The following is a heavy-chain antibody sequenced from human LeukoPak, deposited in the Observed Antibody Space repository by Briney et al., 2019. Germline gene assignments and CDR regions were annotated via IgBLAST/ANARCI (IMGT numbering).Heavy chain of an antibody. Sequence: SETLSLTCAVYGGSFSGYYWSWIRQPPGKGLEWIGEINHGGSTNYNPSLKSRVTISVATSKNQFSLKLSSVTAADTAVYYCARRHVEYSSSSDPYYFDSWGQGNLVTVSS. CDR2: INHGGST. D-gene: IGHD6-6*01. J-gene: IGHJ4*02. V-gene: IGHV4-34*01. CDR1: GGSFSGYY. CDR3: ARRHVEYSSSSDPYYFDS.